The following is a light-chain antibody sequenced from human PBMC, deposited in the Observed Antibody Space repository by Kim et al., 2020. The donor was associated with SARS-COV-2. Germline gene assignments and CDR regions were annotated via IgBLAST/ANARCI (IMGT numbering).Light chain of an antibody. CDR2: GNF. Sequence: QSVLTQPPSVSGAPGQRVNISCTGSSSNIGAGYDVHWYQQLPETAPKLLIYGNFSRPSGVPDRFSASKSGTSTSLAITGLQAEDEADYYCQSYDSSLTDVIFGGGTQLTVL. V-gene: IGLV1-40*01. CDR1: SSNIGAGYD. J-gene: IGLJ2*01. CDR3: QSYDSSLTDVI.